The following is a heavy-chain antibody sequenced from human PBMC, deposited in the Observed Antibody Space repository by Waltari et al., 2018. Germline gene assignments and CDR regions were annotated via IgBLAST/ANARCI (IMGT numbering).Heavy chain of an antibody. J-gene: IGHJ4*02. Sequence: QLHLQESGPGLLKPSETLSLTCAVSGYSISVGVFWGWIRQPPGKGLEWIGSIYPGGDTYFNPSLKSRVTISVDKSKNQYSLNLRSMTAADTAVYYCARRGRLSSYFFDYWGQGTLVTVSS. D-gene: IGHD2-15*01. CDR2: IYPGGDT. CDR3: ARRGRLSSYFFDY. CDR1: GYSISVGVF. V-gene: IGHV4-38-2*01.